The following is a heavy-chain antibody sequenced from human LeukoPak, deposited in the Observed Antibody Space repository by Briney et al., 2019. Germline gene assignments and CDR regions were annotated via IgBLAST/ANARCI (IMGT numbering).Heavy chain of an antibody. J-gene: IGHJ4*02. Sequence: PSETLSPTCTVSGGSISSSSYYWGWIRQPPGKGLESIGSIYYSGSTYYNPSLKSRVTISVDTSKNQFSLKLSSVTAADTAVYYCARLIPQRYSYGTGFDYWGQGTLVTVSS. CDR1: GGSISSSSYY. V-gene: IGHV4-39*01. CDR2: IYYSGST. D-gene: IGHD5-18*01. CDR3: ARLIPQRYSYGTGFDY.